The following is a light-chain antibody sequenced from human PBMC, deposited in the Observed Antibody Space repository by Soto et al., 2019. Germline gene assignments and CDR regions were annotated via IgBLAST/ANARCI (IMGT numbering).Light chain of an antibody. V-gene: IGKV3-15*01. CDR2: GAF. Sequence: ERVMTQAPATLSVSPGVRATLSCRASQSVSSDLAWYQQKPGQGPRLLIYGAFNRATGVPARFSGSGSGTEFTLTICSLQSEDFAVYYCQQYNNWPLTFGGGTKVEIK. CDR3: QQYNNWPLT. CDR1: QSVSSD. J-gene: IGKJ4*01.